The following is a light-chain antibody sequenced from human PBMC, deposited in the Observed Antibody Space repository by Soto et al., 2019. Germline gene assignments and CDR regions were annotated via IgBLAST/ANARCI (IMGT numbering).Light chain of an antibody. Sequence: DIQMTQSPSSLSASVGNRATITCRASQSISTYLNWYQKKPGKAPNLLIYDASNLEIGVPSRFSGSGSGTHFTFTISSLQTEDIGTYYCQQYDILPITFGRGTRLEIK. CDR2: DAS. CDR1: QSISTY. V-gene: IGKV1-33*01. J-gene: IGKJ5*01. CDR3: QQYDILPIT.